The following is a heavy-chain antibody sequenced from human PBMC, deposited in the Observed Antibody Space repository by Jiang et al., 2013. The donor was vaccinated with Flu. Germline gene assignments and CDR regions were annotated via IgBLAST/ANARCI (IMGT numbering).Heavy chain of an antibody. CDR3: ARNHYYDSSNFLG. CDR1: GGSITSYY. CDR2: IHYAGNT. J-gene: IGHJ4*02. D-gene: IGHD3-22*01. Sequence: SGPGLVKPSETLSLTCTVTGGSITSYYWSWIRQPPGKGLEWIGNIHYAGNTKYNPSLKNRVTISVDMSKNHFSLQLISVTAADTAVYYCARNHYYDSSNFLGWGQGTLVTVSS. V-gene: IGHV4-59*08.